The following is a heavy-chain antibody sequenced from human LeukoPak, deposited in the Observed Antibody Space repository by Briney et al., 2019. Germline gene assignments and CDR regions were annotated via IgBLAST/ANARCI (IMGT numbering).Heavy chain of an antibody. CDR1: GYTFIDYY. Sequence: ASVKVSCKTSGYTFIDYYVHWVRKAPGQGLEWLGWISPNSGGTSNAQMLQGRVTLTRDTSINTAYMELRRLTSDDTAVYYCARDFIRGSSFAYRLLESWGQGTLVIVSS. D-gene: IGHD5-18*01. J-gene: IGHJ4*02. CDR3: ARDFIRGSSFAYRLLES. V-gene: IGHV1-2*02. CDR2: ISPNSGGT.